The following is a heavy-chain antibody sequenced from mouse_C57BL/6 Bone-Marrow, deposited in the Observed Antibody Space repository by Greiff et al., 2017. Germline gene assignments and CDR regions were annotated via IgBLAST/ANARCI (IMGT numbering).Heavy chain of an antibody. CDR1: GFNIKNTY. V-gene: IGHV14-3*01. D-gene: IGHD1-1*02. CDR3: AREMGGKPLYYAMDY. Sequence: VQLQQSVAELVRPGASVKLSCTASGFNIKNTYMHWVKQRPEQGLEWIGRIDPANGNTKYAPKFPGKATITADTSSNKASLQLSSLTSEDTAIYYCAREMGGKPLYYAMDYWGQGTSVTVSS. CDR2: IDPANGNT. J-gene: IGHJ4*01.